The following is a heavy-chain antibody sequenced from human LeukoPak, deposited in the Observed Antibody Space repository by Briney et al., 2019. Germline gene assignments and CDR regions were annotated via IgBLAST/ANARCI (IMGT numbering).Heavy chain of an antibody. CDR3: ARGVYGDYFTKTGYFDY. CDR2: INDSGST. V-gene: IGHV4-34*01. D-gene: IGHD4-17*01. CDR1: GGSFSGYY. Sequence: SETLSLTCAVYGGSFSGYYWNWIRQPPGKGLEWIGEINDSGSTNYNPFLKSRVSISVDTSKKQFSLKVNSVTAADTAVYYCARGVYGDYFTKTGYFDYWGQGTQVIVSS. J-gene: IGHJ4*02.